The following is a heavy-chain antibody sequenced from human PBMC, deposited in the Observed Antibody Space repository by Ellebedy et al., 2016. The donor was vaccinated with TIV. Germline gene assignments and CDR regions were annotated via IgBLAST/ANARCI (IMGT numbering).Heavy chain of an antibody. J-gene: IGHJ4*02. CDR1: GFTFSSYS. V-gene: IGHV3-48*02. CDR2: ISSSSTI. CDR3: ARGIAVAGFDY. Sequence: GGSLRLSCAASGFTFSSYSMNWVRQAPGKGLEWVSYISSSSTIYYADSVKGRFTISRDNAKNSLYLQMNSLRDEGTAVYYCARGIAVAGFDYWGQGTLVTVSS. D-gene: IGHD6-19*01.